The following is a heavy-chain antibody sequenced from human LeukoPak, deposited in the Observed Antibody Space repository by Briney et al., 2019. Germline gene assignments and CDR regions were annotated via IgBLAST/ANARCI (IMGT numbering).Heavy chain of an antibody. CDR2: INWNSRSM. J-gene: IGHJ4*02. Sequence: GGSLRLFCAASGITFDDYAMHWVRQAPGKGLEWVSGINWNSRSMGYADSVKGRFTISRDNAKNSLYLQMNSLRAEDTAFYYCAKAPRSYDTSGYYDYWGQGTLVTVSS. CDR1: GITFDDYA. D-gene: IGHD3-22*01. CDR3: AKAPRSYDTSGYYDY. V-gene: IGHV3-9*01.